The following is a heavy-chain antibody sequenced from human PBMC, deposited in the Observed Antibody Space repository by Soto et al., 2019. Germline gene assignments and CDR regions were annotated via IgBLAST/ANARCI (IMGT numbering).Heavy chain of an antibody. V-gene: IGHV4-39*01. Sequence: PSETLSLTCTVSGGSISSSSYYWGWIRQPPGKGLEWIGSIYYSGSTYYNPSLKSRVTISVDTSKNQFSLKLSSVTAADTAVYYCARQGPSTYYDFWSGYLTDTRTNWFDPWGQGTLVTVSS. CDR2: IYYSGST. D-gene: IGHD3-3*01. CDR1: GGSISSSSYY. J-gene: IGHJ5*02. CDR3: ARQGPSTYYDFWSGYLTDTRTNWFDP.